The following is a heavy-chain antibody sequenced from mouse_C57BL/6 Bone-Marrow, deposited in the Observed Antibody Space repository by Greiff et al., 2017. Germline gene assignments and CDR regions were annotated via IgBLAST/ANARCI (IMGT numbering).Heavy chain of an antibody. V-gene: IGHV5-4*01. CDR2: ISDGGSYT. Sequence: EVQGVESGGGLVKPGGSLKLSCAASGFTFSSYAMSWVRQTPEKRLEWVATISDGGSYTYYPDNVKGRFTISRDNAKNNLYLQMSHLKSEDTAMYYCAREIATVVATDYFDYWGQGTTLTVSS. D-gene: IGHD1-1*01. CDR1: GFTFSSYA. CDR3: AREIATVVATDYFDY. J-gene: IGHJ2*01.